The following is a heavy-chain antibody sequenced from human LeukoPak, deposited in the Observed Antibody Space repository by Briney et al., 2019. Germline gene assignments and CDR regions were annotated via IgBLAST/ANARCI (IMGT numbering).Heavy chain of an antibody. D-gene: IGHD4-17*01. CDR2: ISGSAGST. V-gene: IGHV3-23*01. J-gene: IGHJ6*02. Sequence: GGSLRLSCAASGFTFSSYAMSWVRQAPGKGLEWVSAISGSAGSTYYADPVKGRFTISRDNSKNTLYLQMNSLRAEDTAVYYCAKSPTTVTYYYYYGMDVWGQGTTVTVSS. CDR1: GFTFSSYA. CDR3: AKSPTTVTYYYYYGMDV.